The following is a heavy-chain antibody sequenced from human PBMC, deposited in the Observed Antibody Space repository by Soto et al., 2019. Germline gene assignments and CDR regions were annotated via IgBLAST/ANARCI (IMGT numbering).Heavy chain of an antibody. CDR3: AGSSGNNYGVGTNYYFDY. D-gene: IGHD1-26*01. J-gene: IGHJ4*02. CDR1: GGTFSTYS. V-gene: IGHV1-69*06. Sequence: SVKVSCKTSGGTFSTYSIVWVRQAPGEGLEWVGGIIPIFGTANYAQKFQDRVTITADKSTNTAFMELSSLKSEDTAMYYCAGSSGNNYGVGTNYYFDYWGQGTLVTVSS. CDR2: IIPIFGTA.